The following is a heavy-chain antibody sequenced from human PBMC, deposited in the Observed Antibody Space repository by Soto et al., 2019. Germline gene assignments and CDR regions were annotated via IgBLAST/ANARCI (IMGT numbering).Heavy chain of an antibody. Sequence: GESLKISCKGSGYSFTSYWIGWVRQMPGKGLEWMGIIYPGDSDTRYSPSFQGQVTISADKSISTAYLQWSSLKASDTAMYYCARLPYCSSTSCYPRLYYYYYYGMDVWGQGTTVTVS. CDR1: GYSFTSYW. CDR2: IYPGDSDT. CDR3: ARLPYCSSTSCYPRLYYYYYYGMDV. V-gene: IGHV5-51*01. D-gene: IGHD2-2*01. J-gene: IGHJ6*02.